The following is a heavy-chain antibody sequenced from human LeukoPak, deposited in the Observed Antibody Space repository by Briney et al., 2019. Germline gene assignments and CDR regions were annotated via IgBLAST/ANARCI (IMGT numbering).Heavy chain of an antibody. D-gene: IGHD2-21*02. V-gene: IGHV1-46*01. Sequence: ASVKVSCKASGYNFTSYYMHWVRQAPGQGLEWMGIINPSGGTTSYAQKFQGRVTVTRDTSTSIVYMELSSLRSEDTAVYYCARDLVVVTGLRTRGSFDIWGQGTMVTVSS. CDR1: GYNFTSYY. J-gene: IGHJ3*02. CDR2: INPSGGTT. CDR3: ARDLVVVTGLRTRGSFDI.